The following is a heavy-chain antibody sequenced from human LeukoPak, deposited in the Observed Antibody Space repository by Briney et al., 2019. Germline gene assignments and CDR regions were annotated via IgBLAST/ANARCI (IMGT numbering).Heavy chain of an antibody. Sequence: SETLSLTCAVYGGSFSGYYWSWIRQPPGKGLEWIGEINHSGSTNYNPSLKSRVTISVDTSKNQFSLKLSSVTAADTAVYYCARGDIVVVPAAHYYYYYMDVWGKGTTVTVSS. J-gene: IGHJ6*03. CDR2: INHSGST. CDR1: GGSFSGYY. V-gene: IGHV4-34*01. D-gene: IGHD2-2*01. CDR3: ARGDIVVVPAAHYYYYYMDV.